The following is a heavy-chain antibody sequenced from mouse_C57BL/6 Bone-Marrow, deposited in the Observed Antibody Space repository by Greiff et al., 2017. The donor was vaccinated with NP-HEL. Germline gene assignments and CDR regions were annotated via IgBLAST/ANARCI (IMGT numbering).Heavy chain of an antibody. CDR1: GFSLTSYG. CDR3: ARGGFYGSSFYAMDY. J-gene: IGHJ4*01. Sequence: VKLMESGPGLVAPSQSLSITCTVSGFSLTSYGVHWVRQPPGKGLEWLVVIWSDGSTTYNSALKSRLSISKDNSKSQVFLKMNSLQTDDTAMYYCARGGFYGSSFYAMDYWGQGTSVTVSS. D-gene: IGHD1-1*01. CDR2: IWSDGST. V-gene: IGHV2-6*03.